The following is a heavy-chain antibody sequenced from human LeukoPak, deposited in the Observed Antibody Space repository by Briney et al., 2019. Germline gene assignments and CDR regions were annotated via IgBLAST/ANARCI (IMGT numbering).Heavy chain of an antibody. CDR3: GRDPYGDYVGALDF. Sequence: GGSLRLSCAASGFTFSNYAMTWVRQTPGKGLEWVSSIRGSGGGTSYADSVKGRFTMSRDNSKNTLYLQMNSLRVEDTAVYFCGRDPYGDYVGALDFRGPGTLVTVSS. J-gene: IGHJ3*01. V-gene: IGHV3-23*01. CDR2: IRGSGGGT. D-gene: IGHD4-17*01. CDR1: GFTFSNYA.